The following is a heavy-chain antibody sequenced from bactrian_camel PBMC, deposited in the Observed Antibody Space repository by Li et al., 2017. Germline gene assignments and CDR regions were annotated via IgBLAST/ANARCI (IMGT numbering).Heavy chain of an antibody. V-gene: IGHV3-2*01. CDR2: VISDGSNT. CDR3: TTGSIWFGFGH. Sequence: HVQLVESGGGLVQPGGSLRLSCAASGFDFRNTYMSWVRQAPGKGLEWVSSVISDGSNTYYTDSVKGRFTISRDDAKNIVWLRMTSLKPEDTAMYYCTTGSIWFGFGHWGQGTQVTVS. D-gene: IGHD6*01. CDR1: GFDFRNTY. J-gene: IGHJ4*01.